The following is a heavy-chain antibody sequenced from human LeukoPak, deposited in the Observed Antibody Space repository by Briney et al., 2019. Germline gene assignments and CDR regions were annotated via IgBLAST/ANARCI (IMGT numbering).Heavy chain of an antibody. D-gene: IGHD2-2*01. CDR1: GFTFSSYA. Sequence: GGSLRLSCAASGFTFSSYAMHWVRQAPGKGLEWVAVISCDGSNKYYADSVKGRFTISRDNSKNTLYLQMNSLRAEDTAVYYCARDRSSDYFDYWGQGTLVAVSS. J-gene: IGHJ4*02. CDR3: ARDRSSDYFDY. V-gene: IGHV3-30-3*01. CDR2: ISCDGSNK.